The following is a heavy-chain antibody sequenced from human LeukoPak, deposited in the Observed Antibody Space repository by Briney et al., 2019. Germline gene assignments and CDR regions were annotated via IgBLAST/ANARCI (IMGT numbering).Heavy chain of an antibody. CDR2: INHSGST. V-gene: IGHV4-34*01. CDR1: GGSFSGYY. Sequence: PSETLSLTCAVYGGSFSGYYWSWIRQPPGQGLEWIGEINHSGSTNYNPSLKSRVTISVDTSKNQFSLKLSSVTAADTVVYYCARGLNSRGLIWGQGTLVTVSS. J-gene: IGHJ4*02. D-gene: IGHD6-19*01. CDR3: ARGLNSRGLI.